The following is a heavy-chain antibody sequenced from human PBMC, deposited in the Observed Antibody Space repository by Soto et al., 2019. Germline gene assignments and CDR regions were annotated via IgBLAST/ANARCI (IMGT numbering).Heavy chain of an antibody. Sequence: PSETLSLTCTVSGGSISSSSYYWGWIRQPPGKGLEWIGSIYYSGSTYYNPSLKSRVTISVDTSKNQFSLKLSSVTAADTAVYYCARCRADYYDSSGFYPVDYWGQGTLVTVSS. CDR1: GGSISSSSYY. J-gene: IGHJ4*02. CDR2: IYYSGST. CDR3: ARCRADYYDSSGFYPVDY. V-gene: IGHV4-39*01. D-gene: IGHD3-22*01.